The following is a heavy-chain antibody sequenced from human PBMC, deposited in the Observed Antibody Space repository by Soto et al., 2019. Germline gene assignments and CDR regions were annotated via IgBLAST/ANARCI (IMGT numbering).Heavy chain of an antibody. Sequence: PGGSLRLSCAASGFTVSSNYMSWVRQAPGKGLEWVSLIYSGGSTYYADSVKGRFTISRDNSKNTMYLQMNSLIAEDTAVYYCAKDRAYDSSGYYHGPFDYWGQGTLVTVSS. J-gene: IGHJ4*02. CDR2: IYSGGST. V-gene: IGHV3-53*01. CDR1: GFTVSSNY. CDR3: AKDRAYDSSGYYHGPFDY. D-gene: IGHD3-22*01.